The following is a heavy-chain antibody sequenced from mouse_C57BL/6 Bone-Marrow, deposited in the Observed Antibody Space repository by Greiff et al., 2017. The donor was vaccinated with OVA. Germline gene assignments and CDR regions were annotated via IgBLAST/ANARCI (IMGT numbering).Heavy chain of an antibody. J-gene: IGHJ4*01. Sequence: EVKLMESGPGLVKPSQSLSLTCSVTGYSITSGYYWNWIRQFPGNKLEWMGYISYDGSNNYNPSLKNRISITRDTSKNQFFLKLNSVTTEDTATYYCARDDWYGYDGYYAMDYWGQGTSVTVSS. D-gene: IGHD2-2*01. CDR2: ISYDGSN. CDR3: ARDDWYGYDGYYAMDY. CDR1: GYSITSGYY. V-gene: IGHV3-6*01.